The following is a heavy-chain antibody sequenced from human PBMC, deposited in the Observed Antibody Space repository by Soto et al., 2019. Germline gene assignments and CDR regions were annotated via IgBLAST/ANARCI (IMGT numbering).Heavy chain of an antibody. CDR2: ISYDGSNK. CDR3: AKGGDPLVGATNYFDY. CDR1: GFTFSSYG. Sequence: GGSLRLSCAASGFTFSSYGMHWVRQAPGKGLEWVAVISYDGSNKYYADPVKGLFTISRDNSKNTLYLQMNSLRAEDTAVYYCAKGGDPLVGATNYFDYWGQGTLVTVSS. J-gene: IGHJ4*02. V-gene: IGHV3-30*18. D-gene: IGHD1-26*01.